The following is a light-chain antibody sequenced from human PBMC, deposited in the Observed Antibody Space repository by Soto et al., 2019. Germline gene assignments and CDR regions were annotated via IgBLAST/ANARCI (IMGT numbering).Light chain of an antibody. CDR3: QQYGSSGT. V-gene: IGKV3-20*01. Sequence: IVFTQSPVPLSLSPGERATLSCRASKSVTSGYLAWYQQKPGQAPRLLIYAASNRATGIPARFSGSGSGTDFTLTISSLEPEDFAVYYCQQYGSSGTFGQGTKVDIK. CDR1: KSVTSGY. J-gene: IGKJ1*01. CDR2: AAS.